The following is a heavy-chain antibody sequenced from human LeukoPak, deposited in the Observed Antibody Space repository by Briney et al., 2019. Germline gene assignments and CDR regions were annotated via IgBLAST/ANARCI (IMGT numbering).Heavy chain of an antibody. CDR1: GFTFSDYY. Sequence: GGSLRLSCAASGFTFSDYYMSWIRQAPVKGLEWVSYISSSGSTIYYADSVKGRFTISRDNAKNSLYLQMNSLRAEDTAVYYCARAGRRDGDNYPLDYWGQGTLVTVSS. D-gene: IGHD5-24*01. V-gene: IGHV3-11*01. J-gene: IGHJ4*02. CDR2: ISSSGSTI. CDR3: ARAGRRDGDNYPLDY.